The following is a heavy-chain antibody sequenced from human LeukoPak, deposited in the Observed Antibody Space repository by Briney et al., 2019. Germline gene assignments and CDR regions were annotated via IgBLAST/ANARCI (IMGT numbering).Heavy chain of an antibody. J-gene: IGHJ4*02. CDR1: GFTFSDYY. CDR3: ATTLGLWFGDPVGYFDY. V-gene: IGHV3-11*01. Sequence: GGSLRLSCAASGFTFSDYYMSWIPQAPGKGVERVSYISSSGSTIYYADSVKGRFTISRDNAKNSLYLQMNSLRAEDTAVYYCATTLGLWFGDPVGYFDYWGQGTLVTVSS. D-gene: IGHD3-10*01. CDR2: ISSSGSTI.